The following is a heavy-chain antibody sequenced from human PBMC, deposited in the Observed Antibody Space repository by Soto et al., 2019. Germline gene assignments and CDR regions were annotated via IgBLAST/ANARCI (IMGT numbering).Heavy chain of an antibody. J-gene: IGHJ4*02. CDR3: AKASIDYYDSSGYWGYFDY. CDR2: ISGRGGST. Sequence: EVQLLESGGGLVQPGGSLRLSCAASGFTFSSYAMSWVRQAPGKGLEWVSAISGRGGSTYYADSVKGRFTISRDNSKNTLYLQMNSLRAEDTAVYYCAKASIDYYDSSGYWGYFDYWGQGTLVTVSS. V-gene: IGHV3-23*01. D-gene: IGHD3-22*01. CDR1: GFTFSSYA.